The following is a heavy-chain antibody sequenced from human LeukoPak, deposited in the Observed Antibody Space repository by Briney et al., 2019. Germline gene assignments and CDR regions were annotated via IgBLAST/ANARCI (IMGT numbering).Heavy chain of an antibody. CDR2: VNLGDSET. Sequence: GESLKISCEASGHTFGNHWLGWVRQMPGKGLEWMGIVNLGDSETHYSPSFQGQVTISLDKSINTAYLQWRSLKASDTAMYYCTRRPYSGSPNWYDPWGQGTLVTVSS. CDR3: TRRPYSGSPNWYDP. CDR1: GHTFGNHW. J-gene: IGHJ5*02. D-gene: IGHD1-26*01. V-gene: IGHV5-51*01.